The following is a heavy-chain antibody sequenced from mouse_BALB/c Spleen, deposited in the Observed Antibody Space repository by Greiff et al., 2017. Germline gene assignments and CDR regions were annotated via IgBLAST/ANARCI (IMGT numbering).Heavy chain of an antibody. D-gene: IGHD2-3*01. CDR1: GYSITSGYY. Sequence: EVKLVESGPGLVQPSQSLSLTCSVTGYSITSGYYWNWIRQFPGNKLEWMGYISYDGSNNYNPSLKNRISITRDTSKNQFFLKLNAVTTEDTATYYCAREDGYYVAYWGQGTLVTVAA. CDR3: AREDGYYVAY. J-gene: IGHJ3*01. CDR2: ISYDGSN. V-gene: IGHV3-6*02.